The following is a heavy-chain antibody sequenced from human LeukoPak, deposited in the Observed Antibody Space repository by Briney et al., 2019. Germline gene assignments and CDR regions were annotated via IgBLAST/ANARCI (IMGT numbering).Heavy chain of an antibody. CDR1: GYTFTSYY. J-gene: IGHJ6*02. Sequence: ASVKVSCKASGYTFTSYYMHWVRQAPGQGLEWMGIINPSGGSTSYAQKFQGRVTMTRDTSTSTVYMELSSLRSEDTAVYYCARGLATVVVPAAIWDYYYYGMDVWGQGTTVTVSS. CDR2: INPSGGST. CDR3: ARGLATVVVPAAIWDYYYYGMDV. V-gene: IGHV1-46*01. D-gene: IGHD2-2*01.